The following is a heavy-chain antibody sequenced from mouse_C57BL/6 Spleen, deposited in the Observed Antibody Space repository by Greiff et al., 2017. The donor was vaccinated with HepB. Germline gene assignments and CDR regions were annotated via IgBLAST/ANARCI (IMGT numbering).Heavy chain of an antibody. V-gene: IGHV1-64*01. CDR2: IHPNSGST. Sequence: VQLQQPGAELVKPGASVKLSCKASGYTFTSYWMHWVKQRPGQGLEWIGMIHPNSGSTNYNEKFKSKATLTVDKSSSTAYMQLSSLTSEDSAVYYCAISGSITTSMCYWGQGTSVTDSS. J-gene: IGHJ4*01. CDR3: AISGSITTSMCY. CDR1: GYTFTSYW. D-gene: IGHD1-1*01.